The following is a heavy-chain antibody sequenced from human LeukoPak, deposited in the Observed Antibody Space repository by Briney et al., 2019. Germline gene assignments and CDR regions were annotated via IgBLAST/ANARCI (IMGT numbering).Heavy chain of an antibody. CDR3: ARGDGGDY. D-gene: IGHD3-16*01. Sequence: GGSLRLSCAASGFTFEDYGMSWVRQAPGKGLEWVSGINRKHGGTGYAVSVQGRFTISRDNAKNSLYLQMDSLRAADTAVYHCARGDGGDYWGQGILVTVSS. V-gene: IGHV3-20*01. CDR1: GFTFEDYG. CDR2: INRKHGGT. J-gene: IGHJ4*02.